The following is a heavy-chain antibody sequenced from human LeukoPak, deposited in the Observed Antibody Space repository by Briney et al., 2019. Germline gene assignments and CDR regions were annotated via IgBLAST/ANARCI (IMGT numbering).Heavy chain of an antibody. V-gene: IGHV4-38-2*02. CDR3: ARREMATINAFDI. CDR1: GYSISSGYY. D-gene: IGHD5-24*01. CDR2: IYHSGST. J-gene: IGHJ3*02. Sequence: SETLSLTCTVSGYSISSGYYWGWIRQPPGKGLEWIGSIYHSGSTYYNPSLKSRVTISVDTSKNQFSLKLSSVTAADTAVYYCARREMATINAFDIWGQGTMVTVSS.